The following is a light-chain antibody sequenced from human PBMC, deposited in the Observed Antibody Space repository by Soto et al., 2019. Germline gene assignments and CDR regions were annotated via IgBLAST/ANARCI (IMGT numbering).Light chain of an antibody. V-gene: IGLV2-14*01. Sequence: QSVLTQPAPVSGSPGQSITISCTGTSSDVGGYNYVSWYQQHPGKAPKLMIYEVSNRPSGASNRFSGSKSGNTASLTISGLQAEDEADYYCSSYTSSSTLLYVFGTGTKVTVL. CDR2: EVS. CDR1: SSDVGGYNY. J-gene: IGLJ1*01. CDR3: SSYTSSSTLLYV.